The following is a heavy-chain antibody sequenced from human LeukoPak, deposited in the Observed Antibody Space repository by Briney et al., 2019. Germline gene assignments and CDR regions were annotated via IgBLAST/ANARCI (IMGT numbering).Heavy chain of an antibody. D-gene: IGHD3-22*01. CDR1: GFTFSSYW. Sequence: PGGSLRLSSAASGFTFSSYWMSWVRQAPGKGLEWVANIKQDGSEKYYVDSVKGRFTISRDNAKNSLYLQMNSLRAEDTAVYYCARDGWYYDSSGFYWGQGTLVTVSS. V-gene: IGHV3-7*01. CDR2: IKQDGSEK. CDR3: ARDGWYYDSSGFY. J-gene: IGHJ4*02.